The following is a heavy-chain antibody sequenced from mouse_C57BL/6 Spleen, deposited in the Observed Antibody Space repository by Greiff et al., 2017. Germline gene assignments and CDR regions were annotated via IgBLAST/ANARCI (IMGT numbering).Heavy chain of an antibody. J-gene: IGHJ2*01. CDR1: GFTFSDFY. CDR2: CRNKANDYTT. CDR3: ARDGEDDGYFDY. V-gene: IGHV7-1*01. Sequence: EVQGVESGGGLVQSGRSLRLSCATSGFTFSDFYMEWVRQAPGKGLEWIAACRNKANDYTTEYSASVQGRFIVSRDTSQSILYLQMNALRAEDTSIYYCARDGEDDGYFDYWGQGTTLTVSS.